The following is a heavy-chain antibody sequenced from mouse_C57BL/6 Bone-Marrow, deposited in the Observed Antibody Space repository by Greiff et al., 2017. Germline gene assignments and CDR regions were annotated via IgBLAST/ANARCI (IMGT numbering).Heavy chain of an antibody. D-gene: IGHD2-4*01. Sequence: QVQLQQSGAELARPGASVKLSCKASGYTFTSYGISWVKQRTGQGLEWIGEIYPRSGNTYYNEKFKGKATLTADKSSSTAYMELLSLTSEDSSVYFCAISDYVVRVYWYFDVWGTGTTVTVSS. CDR3: AISDYVVRVYWYFDV. CDR2: IYPRSGNT. V-gene: IGHV1-81*01. CDR1: GYTFTSYG. J-gene: IGHJ1*03.